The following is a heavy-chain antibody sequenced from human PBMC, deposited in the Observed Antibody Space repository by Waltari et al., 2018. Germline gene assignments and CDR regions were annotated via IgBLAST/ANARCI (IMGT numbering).Heavy chain of an antibody. CDR3: ATGISRDLDY. CDR2: INHSGST. D-gene: IGHD1-26*01. J-gene: IGHJ4*02. V-gene: IGHV4-34*01. CDR1: GGSFSGYY. Sequence: QVQLQQWGAGLLKPSETLSLTCAFYGGSFSGYYWSWIRQPPGKGLEWIGEINHSGSTNYNPSLKSRVTISVDTSKNQFSLKLSSVTAADTAVYYCATGISRDLDYWGQGTLVTVSS.